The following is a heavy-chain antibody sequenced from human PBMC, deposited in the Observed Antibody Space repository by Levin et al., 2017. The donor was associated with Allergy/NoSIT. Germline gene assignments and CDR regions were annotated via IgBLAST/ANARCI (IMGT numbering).Heavy chain of an antibody. CDR1: GGSISSSSYY. Sequence: PSETLSLTCTVSGGSISSSSYYWGWIRQPPGKGLEWIGSIYYSGSTYYNPSLKSRVTISVDTSKNQFSLKLSSVTAADTAVYYCARMKNHRIAAAGKLYYFDYWGQGTLVTVSS. CDR3: ARMKNHRIAAAGKLYYFDY. J-gene: IGHJ4*02. V-gene: IGHV4-39*01. CDR2: IYYSGST. D-gene: IGHD6-13*01.